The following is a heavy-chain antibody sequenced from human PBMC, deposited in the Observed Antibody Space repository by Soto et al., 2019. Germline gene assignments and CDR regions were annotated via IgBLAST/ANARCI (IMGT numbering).Heavy chain of an antibody. CDR3: ARDYSSSWYRWFNP. J-gene: IGHJ5*02. D-gene: IGHD6-13*01. CDR1: GYTFTTYG. Sequence: ASVKVSCKASGYTFTTYGISWVRQAPGQGLEWMGWISAYNGNTNYAQKVQGRVTMTTDTSTSTAYMELRSLRSDVTAVYYCARDYSSSWYRWFNPWGQGTLVTVSS. CDR2: ISAYNGNT. V-gene: IGHV1-18*01.